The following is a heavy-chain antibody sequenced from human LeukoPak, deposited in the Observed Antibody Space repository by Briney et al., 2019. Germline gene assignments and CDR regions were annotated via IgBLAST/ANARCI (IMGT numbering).Heavy chain of an antibody. CDR3: ARGDARGYSYGHFHCGH. V-gene: IGHV4-34*01. Sequence: TLSLTCAVYGGSFSGYYWSWIRQPPGKGLEWIGEINHSGSTNYNPSLKSRVTISVDTSKNQFSLKLSSVTAADTAVYYCARGDARGYSYGHFHCGHWGHGTLVTVSS. CDR2: INHSGST. J-gene: IGHJ4*01. D-gene: IGHD5-18*01. CDR1: GGSFSGYY.